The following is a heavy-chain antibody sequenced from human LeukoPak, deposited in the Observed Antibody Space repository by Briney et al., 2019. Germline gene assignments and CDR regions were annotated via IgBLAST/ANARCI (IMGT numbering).Heavy chain of an antibody. Sequence: SVKVSCKASGGTFSTYAISWVRQAPGQGLEWMGRIIPVLTMTNYAQTFQGRVTITADESTSTAYMELAGLRSEDTAVYFCARGSRGFWYFDLWGRGTLVSVSS. CDR3: ARGSRGFWYFDL. D-gene: IGHD3-10*01. CDR1: GGTFSTYA. V-gene: IGHV1-69*04. CDR2: IIPVLTMT. J-gene: IGHJ2*01.